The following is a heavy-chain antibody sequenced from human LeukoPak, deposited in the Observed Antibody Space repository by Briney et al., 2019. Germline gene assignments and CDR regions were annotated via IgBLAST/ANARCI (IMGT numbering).Heavy chain of an antibody. J-gene: IGHJ4*02. CDR2: INHSGST. V-gene: IGHV4-34*01. Sequence: SETLSLTCAVYGGSFSGYYWSWIRQPPGKGLEWIGEINHSGSTNYNTPLKSRVTISVDTSQNQFSLKLSSVPAADRAVYYCARVRGYDIFTGPYYFDYWGQGTLVTVSS. CDR1: GGSFSGYY. D-gene: IGHD3-9*01. CDR3: ARVRGYDIFTGPYYFDY.